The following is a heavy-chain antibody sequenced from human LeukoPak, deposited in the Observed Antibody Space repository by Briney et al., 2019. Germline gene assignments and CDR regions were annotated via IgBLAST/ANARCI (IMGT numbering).Heavy chain of an antibody. CDR3: AKVSIQTYFDY. V-gene: IGHV3-30*18. CDR1: GFTFSSYG. Sequence: GRPLRLSCAASGFTFSSYGMHWVRQAPGKGLEWVAVISYDGSNKYYADSVKGRFTISRDNSKNTLYLQMNSLRAEDTAVYYCAKVSIQTYFDYWGQGTLVTVSS. CDR2: ISYDGSNK. J-gene: IGHJ4*02. D-gene: IGHD1-1*01.